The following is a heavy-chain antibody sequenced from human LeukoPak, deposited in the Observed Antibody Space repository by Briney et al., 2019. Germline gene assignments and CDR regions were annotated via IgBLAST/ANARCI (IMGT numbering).Heavy chain of an antibody. J-gene: IGHJ5*02. V-gene: IGHV4-39*07. CDR1: GGSISSSSYY. Sequence: PSETLSLTCTVSGGSISSSSYYWGRIRQPPGKGLEWIGSIYYSGSTYYNPSLKSRVTISVDTSKNQCSLKLSSVTAAGTAVYYCARRPFTMIVVVKGYNWFDPWGQGTLVTVSS. CDR3: ARRPFTMIVVVKGYNWFDP. CDR2: IYYSGST. D-gene: IGHD3-22*01.